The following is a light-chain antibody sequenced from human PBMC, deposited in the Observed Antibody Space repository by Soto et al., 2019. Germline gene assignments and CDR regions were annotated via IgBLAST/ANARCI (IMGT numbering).Light chain of an antibody. CDR1: SSDVGGYHY. J-gene: IGLJ1*01. CDR3: CSYAGSYTYV. CDR2: DVS. V-gene: IGLV2-11*01. Sequence: SALTQPRSVSGSPGQSVTISCTGTSSDVGGYHYVSWYQQHPGKAPKLMINDVSKRPSGVPDRFSGSKSGNTASLTISGLQAEDEAEYYCCSYAGSYTYVFGTGTKLTVL.